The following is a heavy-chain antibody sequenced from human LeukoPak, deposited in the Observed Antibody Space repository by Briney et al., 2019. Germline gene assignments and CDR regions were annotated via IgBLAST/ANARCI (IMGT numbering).Heavy chain of an antibody. V-gene: IGHV1-46*01. CDR1: RYTFTNYY. CDR2: INPSGGST. CDR3: AREEEIGYDLSDY. J-gene: IGHJ4*02. D-gene: IGHD5-12*01. Sequence: ASVKVSCKASRYTFTNYYMNWVRQAPGQGLEWMGIINPSGGSTSYAQKFQGRVTVTRDTSTSTVYMELSSLRSEDTAMYYCAREEEIGYDLSDYWGQGTLVTVSS.